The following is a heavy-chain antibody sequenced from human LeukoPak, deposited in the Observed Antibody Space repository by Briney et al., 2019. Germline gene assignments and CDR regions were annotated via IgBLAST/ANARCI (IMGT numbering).Heavy chain of an antibody. D-gene: IGHD1-26*01. V-gene: IGHV3-30-3*01. J-gene: IGHJ3*02. Sequence: PGGSLRLSCAASGFSFSSYAMHWVRQAPGKGLEWVVVISYDGSNKYYADSVKGRFTISRDNSKNTLYLQMNSLRAEDTAVYYCARGRWRGSYYILDAFDIWGQGTMVTVSS. CDR1: GFSFSSYA. CDR3: ARGRWRGSYYILDAFDI. CDR2: ISYDGSNK.